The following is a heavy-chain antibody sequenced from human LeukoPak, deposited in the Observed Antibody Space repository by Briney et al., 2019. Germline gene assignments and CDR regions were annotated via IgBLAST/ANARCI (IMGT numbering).Heavy chain of an antibody. CDR2: IYHSGST. J-gene: IGHJ5*02. CDR1: GGSISSSNW. D-gene: IGHD3-22*01. Sequence: SETLSLTCAVSGGSISSSNWWSWVRQPPGKGLEWIGEIYHSGSTNYNPSLKSRVTISVDKSKNQFSLKLSSVTAADTAVYYCARDGLRGYYDSSGYYPNWFDPWGQGTLVTVSS. CDR3: ARDGLRGYYDSSGYYPNWFDP. V-gene: IGHV4-4*02.